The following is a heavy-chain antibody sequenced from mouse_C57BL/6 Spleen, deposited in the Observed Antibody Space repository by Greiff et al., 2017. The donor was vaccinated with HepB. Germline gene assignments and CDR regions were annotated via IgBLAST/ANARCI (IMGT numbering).Heavy chain of an antibody. CDR3: ARAGGSYSRGFAY. J-gene: IGHJ3*01. D-gene: IGHD2-10*01. CDR1: GYTFTSYW. CDR2: IDPSDSYT. V-gene: IGHV1-50*01. Sequence: QVQLQQPGAELVKPGASVKLSCKASGYTFTSYWMQWVKQRPGQGLEWIGEIDPSDSYTNYNQKFKGKATLTVDTSSSTAYMQLSSLTSEDSAVYYCARAGGSYSRGFAYWGQGTLVTVSA.